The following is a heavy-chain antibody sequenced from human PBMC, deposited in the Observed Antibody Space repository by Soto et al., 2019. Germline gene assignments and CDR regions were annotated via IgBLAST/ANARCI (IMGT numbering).Heavy chain of an antibody. V-gene: IGHV4-34*01. CDR2: INHSGST. CDR3: ARVGYSGYDYTSEYFQY. J-gene: IGHJ1*01. D-gene: IGHD5-12*01. Sequence: SETLSLTCVVYGGSFSGYYWSWIRQPPGKGPEWIGEINHSGSTNYNPSLKSRVTISIDTSKNEFALKLDSVIAADTAVYYCARVGYSGYDYTSEYFQYWGQGAVVTVSS. CDR1: GGSFSGYY.